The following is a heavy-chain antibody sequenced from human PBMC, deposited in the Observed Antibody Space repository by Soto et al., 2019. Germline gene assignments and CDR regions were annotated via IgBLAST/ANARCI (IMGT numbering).Heavy chain of an antibody. CDR1: GFTFGTTD. V-gene: IGHV3-23*01. Sequence: GGSLRLSCAASGFTFGTTDMSWVSQAPGEGLEWVSTIDGSGGITYYADSVKGRFTISRDNSRNTVYLQMNSLRGDDTALYYCVKNSGWFNTWGQGALVTVSS. CDR2: IDGSGGIT. CDR3: VKNSGWFNT. J-gene: IGHJ5*02. D-gene: IGHD3-10*01.